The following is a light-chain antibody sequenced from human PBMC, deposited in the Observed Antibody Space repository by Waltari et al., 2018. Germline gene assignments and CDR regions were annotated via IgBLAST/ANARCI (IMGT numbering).Light chain of an antibody. CDR2: DVS. CDR3: SSYTSSSTWV. J-gene: IGLJ3*02. V-gene: IGLV2-14*01. Sequence: QSALTQPASVSGSPGQSITISCTGTSSDVGGYTYVSWYQQHPGKAPTLMIYDVSKRPSGVSNRFSGSKSGNTASLTISGLQAEDEADYYCSSYTSSSTWVFGGGTKLTVL. CDR1: SSDVGGYTY.